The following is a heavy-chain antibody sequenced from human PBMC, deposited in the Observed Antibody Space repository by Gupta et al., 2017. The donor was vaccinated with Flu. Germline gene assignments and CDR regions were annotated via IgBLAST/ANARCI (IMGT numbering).Heavy chain of an antibody. CDR3: ARDKGISMARGVRRGNWFDP. J-gene: IGHJ5*02. V-gene: IGHV4-61*02. CDR1: GGSINNDNYY. D-gene: IGHD3-10*01. Sequence: QVQLQESGPGLVRPSQTLSLTCTVSGGSINNDNYYWSWIRQPAGKGLEWIGRIHASGSTNYNPSLKRRVTVSVDTSKSQFSLSLKSVTAADTAVYYCARDKGISMARGVRRGNWFDPWGQGTLVTVSS. CDR2: IHASGST.